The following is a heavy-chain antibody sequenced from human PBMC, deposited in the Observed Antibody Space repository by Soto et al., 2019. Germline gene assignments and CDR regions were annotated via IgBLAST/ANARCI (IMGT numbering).Heavy chain of an antibody. CDR2: FAPEDGET. CDR3: ATRAGTRYYYNYYYMDV. J-gene: IGHJ6*03. V-gene: IGHV1-24*01. D-gene: IGHD1-1*01. Sequence: QVQLVQSGAEVKKPGASVKVSCKVSGYTLTELSMHWVRQAPGKGLEWMGGFAPEDGETIYAQKFQGRVTMTEDTSTDTAYMELSSLRSEDTAVYYCATRAGTRYYYNYYYMDVWGKGTTVTVSS. CDR1: GYTLTELS.